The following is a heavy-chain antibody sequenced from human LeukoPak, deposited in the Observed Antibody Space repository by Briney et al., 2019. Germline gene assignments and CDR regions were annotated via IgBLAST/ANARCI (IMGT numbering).Heavy chain of an antibody. Sequence: SETLSLTCTVSGGSISSSSYYWGWIRQPPGKGLEWIGSIYYSGSTYYNPSLKSRVTISVDTSKNQFSLKLSSVTAADTAVYYCARGTGARYCSGGSCYSLPLFYYWGQGTLVTVSS. CDR2: IYYSGST. CDR1: GGSISSSSYY. D-gene: IGHD2-15*01. J-gene: IGHJ4*02. V-gene: IGHV4-39*01. CDR3: ARGTGARYCSGGSCYSLPLFYY.